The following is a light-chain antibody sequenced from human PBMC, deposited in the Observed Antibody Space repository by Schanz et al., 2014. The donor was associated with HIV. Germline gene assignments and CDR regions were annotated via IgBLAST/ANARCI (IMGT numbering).Light chain of an antibody. CDR2: DND. V-gene: IGLV1-51*01. J-gene: IGLJ2*01. CDR1: TSNIANNL. Sequence: QSVLTQPPSVSAAPGQKVTISCSGSTSNIANNLVSWFQQVPGAAPKLLIYDNDKRPSGIPDRFSASKSGTSASLDITGLQTGDEADYYCGAWDSSLSGGLFGGGTKLTVL. CDR3: GAWDSSLSGGL.